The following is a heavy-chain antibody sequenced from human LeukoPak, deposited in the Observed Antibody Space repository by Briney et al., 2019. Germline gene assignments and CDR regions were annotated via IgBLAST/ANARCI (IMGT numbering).Heavy chain of an antibody. CDR2: INSDGGNT. CDR1: GLIFSSHA. Sequence: GGSLRLSCVASGLIFSSHAMSWVRQAPGKGLVWVSRINSDGGNTVYADSAKGRFTISRDNVKNIVYLQMNSLRAEDTAVYFCAREAYSNYAYDMWGQGTMVIVSS. J-gene: IGHJ3*02. V-gene: IGHV3-74*01. CDR3: AREAYSNYAYDM. D-gene: IGHD6-13*01.